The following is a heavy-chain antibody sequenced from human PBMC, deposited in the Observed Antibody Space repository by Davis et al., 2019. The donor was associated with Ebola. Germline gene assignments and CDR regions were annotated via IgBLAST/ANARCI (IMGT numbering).Heavy chain of an antibody. CDR2: INTNTGNP. Sequence: ASVKVSCKASGYTFTSYAMNWVRQAPGQGLEWMGWINTNTGNPTYAQGFTGRFVFSLDTSVSTAYLQISSLKAEDTAVYYCARFSSTVVTRGWFDPWGQGTLVTVSS. D-gene: IGHD4-23*01. J-gene: IGHJ5*02. CDR1: GYTFTSYA. V-gene: IGHV7-4-1*02. CDR3: ARFSSTVVTRGWFDP.